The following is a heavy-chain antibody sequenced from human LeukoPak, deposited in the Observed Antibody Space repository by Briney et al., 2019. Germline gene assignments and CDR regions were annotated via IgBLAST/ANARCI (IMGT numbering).Heavy chain of an antibody. D-gene: IGHD3-10*01. V-gene: IGHV1-69*13. J-gene: IGHJ3*02. Sequence: SVKVSCKASGGTFSSHAISWVRQAPGQGLEWMGGIIPIFGTANYAQKFQGRVTITADESTSTTYMEVSSLRSDDTAVYYCARGAPEIITSAFDIWGQGTMVTVSS. CDR1: GGTFSSHA. CDR2: IIPIFGTA. CDR3: ARGAPEIITSAFDI.